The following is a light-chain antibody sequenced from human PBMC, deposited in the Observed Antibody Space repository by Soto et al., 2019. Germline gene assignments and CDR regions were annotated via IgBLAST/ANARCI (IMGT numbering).Light chain of an antibody. V-gene: IGKV1-9*01. J-gene: IGKJ4*01. CDR3: QQLKSSPLS. CDR2: AAS. CDR1: QGISSS. Sequence: IQLTQSPSSLSASVGDRVTITCRASQGISSSLAWYQQQPGKAPKLLIYAASTLQSGVPSRFSGSGSGTDFTLTISSLQPEDFATYYCQQLKSSPLSVGGGPKVDIK.